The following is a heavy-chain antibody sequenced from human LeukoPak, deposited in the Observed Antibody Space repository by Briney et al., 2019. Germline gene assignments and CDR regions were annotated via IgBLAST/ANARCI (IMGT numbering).Heavy chain of an antibody. CDR3: AREGSSSWSGCFDL. CDR2: ISAYTGHT. CDR1: GYTFTTYQ. V-gene: IGHV1-18*01. J-gene: IGHJ2*01. Sequence: ASVKVSCKASGYTFTTYQITWVRQAPGQGLEWMGWISAYTGHTKFAQKFQGRVTMTRDISTSTAYMELRSLRSDDTAVYYCAREGSSSWSGCFDLWGRGTLVTVSS. D-gene: IGHD6-13*01.